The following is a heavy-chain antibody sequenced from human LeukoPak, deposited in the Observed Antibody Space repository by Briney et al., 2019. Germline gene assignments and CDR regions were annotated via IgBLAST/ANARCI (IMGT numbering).Heavy chain of an antibody. CDR1: GFTFSSYA. J-gene: IGHJ6*03. V-gene: IGHV3-48*03. Sequence: GGSLRLSCAASGFTFSSYAMNWVRQAPGKGLEWVSYISSSGSTIYYADSVKDRFTIYRDNAKNSLYLQMNSLRAEDTAVYYCARAAGYYDRWGYYYYYYMDVWGKGTTVTVSS. CDR3: ARAAGYYDRWGYYYYYYMDV. D-gene: IGHD3-22*01. CDR2: ISSSGSTI.